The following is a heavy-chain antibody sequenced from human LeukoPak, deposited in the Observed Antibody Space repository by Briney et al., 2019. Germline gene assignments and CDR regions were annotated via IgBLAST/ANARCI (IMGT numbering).Heavy chain of an antibody. CDR1: GFMFNSYG. D-gene: IGHD4-17*01. Sequence: PGGSLRLSCSASGFMFNSYGMHWVRQAPGKGLEWVSSISSSSKYIFYADSVKGRFTISRDNAENSLYLQMNSLRAEDTAVYYCARFETVTPELDDYWGQGTLVTVSS. V-gene: IGHV3-21*01. CDR2: ISSSSKYI. J-gene: IGHJ4*02. CDR3: ARFETVTPELDDY.